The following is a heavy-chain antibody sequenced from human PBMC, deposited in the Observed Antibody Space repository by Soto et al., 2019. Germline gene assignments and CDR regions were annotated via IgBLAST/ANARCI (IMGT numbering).Heavy chain of an antibody. Sequence: QVQLVQSGAEVKKPGASVKVSCKASGYTFTSYGICWVRQAPGQGLEWMGWINADNGNTNYAQKLQGRVTMTTDKSTSTAYMELRSLRSADTAVYYCARDRGSYALDYWGQGTLVTVSS. V-gene: IGHV1-18*01. J-gene: IGHJ4*02. CDR2: INADNGNT. CDR1: GYTFTSYG. D-gene: IGHD1-26*01. CDR3: ARDRGSYALDY.